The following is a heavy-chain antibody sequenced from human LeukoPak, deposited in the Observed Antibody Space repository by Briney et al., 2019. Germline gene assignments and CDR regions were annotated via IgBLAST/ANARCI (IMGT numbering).Heavy chain of an antibody. CDR2: IYSSGST. CDR1: GGSIGSYY. Sequence: SETLSLTCTVSGGSIGSYYWSWIRQPPGKGLEWIGYIYSSGSTNYNPSLKSRVTISLDTSKNQFSLKLSFVTAADTAVYYCARVLSGGDYGSGSTPHYYYYYGMDVWGQGTTVTVSS. CDR3: ARVLSGGDYGSGSTPHYYYYYGMDV. J-gene: IGHJ6*02. D-gene: IGHD3-10*01. V-gene: IGHV4-59*01.